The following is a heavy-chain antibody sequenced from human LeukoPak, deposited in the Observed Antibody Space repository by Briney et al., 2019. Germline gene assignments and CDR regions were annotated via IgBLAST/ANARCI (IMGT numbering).Heavy chain of an antibody. CDR3: ARDRGDGGYSGYEDFDY. V-gene: IGHV3-48*01. J-gene: IGHJ4*02. Sequence: PGGSLRLSCAASGFTFSSYGMNWVRQAPGKGLEWVSYISSSSSTIYYADSVKGRFAISRDNAKNSLYLQMNSLRAEDTAVYYCARDRGDGGYSGYEDFDYWGQGTLVTVSS. CDR2: ISSSSSTI. CDR1: GFTFSSYG. D-gene: IGHD5-12*01.